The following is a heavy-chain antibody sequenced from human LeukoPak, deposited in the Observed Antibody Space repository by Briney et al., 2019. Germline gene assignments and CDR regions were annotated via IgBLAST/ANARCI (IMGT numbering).Heavy chain of an antibody. D-gene: IGHD6-19*01. CDR2: IHPGDSDT. CDR3: ASHDSPIAVASW. CDR1: GYSFTNFW. J-gene: IGHJ4*02. V-gene: IGHV5-51*01. Sequence: PGETLKISCKGSGYSFTNFWIGWVRQMPGKGLEWMGIIHPGDSDTRYSPSFQGQVTISADKSISTAYLQWSSLKASDTAMYYCASHDSPIAVASWWGQGTLVTVSS.